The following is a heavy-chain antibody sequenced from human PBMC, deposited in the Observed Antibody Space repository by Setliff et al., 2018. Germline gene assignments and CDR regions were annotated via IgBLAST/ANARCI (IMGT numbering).Heavy chain of an antibody. D-gene: IGHD5-12*01. Sequence: SVKVSCKASGGTFSSYAISWVRQAPGQGLEWMGGIIPILGIANYAQKLQGRVTITADESTSTAYMELSSLRSEDTAVYYCARSSPDGYNLGYYYYGMDVWGQGTTVTVSS. CDR3: ARSSPDGYNLGYYYYGMDV. V-gene: IGHV1-69*10. CDR2: IIPILGIA. J-gene: IGHJ6*02. CDR1: GGTFSSYA.